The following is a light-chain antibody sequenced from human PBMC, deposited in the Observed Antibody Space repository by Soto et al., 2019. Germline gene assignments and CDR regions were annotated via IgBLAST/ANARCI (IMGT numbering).Light chain of an antibody. Sequence: DIQMTQSPSSVSASVGDRVTSTLRACQTISSWLAWYQQKPGKAPKLLIYKASTLKSGVPSRFSGSGSGTEFTLTISSLQPDDFATYYCQHYNSYSEAFGQGTKVDIK. CDR2: KAS. J-gene: IGKJ1*01. CDR3: QHYNSYSEA. V-gene: IGKV1-5*03. CDR1: QTISSW.